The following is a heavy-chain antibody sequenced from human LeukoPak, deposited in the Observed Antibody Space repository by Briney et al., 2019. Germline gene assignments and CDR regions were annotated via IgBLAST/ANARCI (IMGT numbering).Heavy chain of an antibody. CDR3: AKDAYSGRYRGPIDY. CDR1: GFSFSNYA. CDR2: ISGSGGRT. Sequence: PGGSLRLSCAASGFSFSNYAMNWVRQAPGKGLEWVSSISGSGGRTHYADSVKGRFNISRDKYKDTVYLQMNSLRAEDTAVYYCAKDAYSGRYRGPIDYWGQGTLVTVSS. J-gene: IGHJ4*02. D-gene: IGHD6-19*01. V-gene: IGHV3-23*01.